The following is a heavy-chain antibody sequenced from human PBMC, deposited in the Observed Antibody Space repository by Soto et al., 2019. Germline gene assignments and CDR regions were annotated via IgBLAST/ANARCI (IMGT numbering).Heavy chain of an antibody. J-gene: IGHJ6*02. CDR3: ARSPGITGTRASQYAMDV. V-gene: IGHV1-69*01. D-gene: IGHD1-20*01. CDR2: IIPIFGTP. CDR1: GDTFNTFA. Sequence: QVQLVQSGAEVKKPGSSVRVSCKASGDTFNTFAISWVRQAPGQGLEWMGGIIPIFGTPDYAQHFQGRVTISADESTNTAYLELSSLRSEDTAVYYCARSPGITGTRASQYAMDVWGQGTTVTVSS.